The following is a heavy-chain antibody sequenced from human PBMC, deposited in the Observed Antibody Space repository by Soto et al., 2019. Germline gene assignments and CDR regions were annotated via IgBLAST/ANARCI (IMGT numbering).Heavy chain of an antibody. CDR1: GDSSGTSTYS. V-gene: IGHV4-30-2*01. J-gene: IGHJ5*02. D-gene: IGHD6-19*01. CDR2: IYRSGVT. CDR3: AGMRYTSGLRFDP. Sequence: PSETLSLTCSFCGDSSGTSTYSWSWIRQPPGKALEWVGFIYRSGVTSYNPSLKSGVSISLDTSNNQCSLRLRSVTAADTAVYYSAGMRYTSGLRFDPWGPGTLVTVSS.